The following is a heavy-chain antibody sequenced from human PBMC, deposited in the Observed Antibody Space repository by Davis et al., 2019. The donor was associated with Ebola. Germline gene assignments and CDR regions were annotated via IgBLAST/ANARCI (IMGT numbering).Heavy chain of an antibody. J-gene: IGHJ5*02. CDR2: ISHSGST. Sequence: MPSETLSLTCAVYAGSFSDYYWNWIRQPPGKGLEWIGEISHSGSTNYNPSLKSRVTISVDTSKNQFSLRLSSVTAADTAVYYCARGSFQLLRWFDPWGQGTLVIVSS. V-gene: IGHV4-34*01. CDR3: ARGSFQLLRWFDP. D-gene: IGHD2-2*01. CDR1: AGSFSDYY.